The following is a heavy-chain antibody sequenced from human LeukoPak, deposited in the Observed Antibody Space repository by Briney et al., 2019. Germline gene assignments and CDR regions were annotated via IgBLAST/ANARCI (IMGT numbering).Heavy chain of an antibody. CDR1: GYTFTSYG. CDR2: ISAYSGNT. D-gene: IGHD2-2*01. V-gene: IGHV1-18*01. J-gene: IGHJ5*02. Sequence: ASVTVSCKASGYTFTSYGISWVRQAPGQGLEWMGWISAYSGNTNYAQNLQGRVTMTTDTSTSTAYMELRSLRSDDTAVYYCARDVWPYCGRPNCYLVSDPWGQGTLVTVSS. CDR3: ARDVWPYCGRPNCYLVSDP.